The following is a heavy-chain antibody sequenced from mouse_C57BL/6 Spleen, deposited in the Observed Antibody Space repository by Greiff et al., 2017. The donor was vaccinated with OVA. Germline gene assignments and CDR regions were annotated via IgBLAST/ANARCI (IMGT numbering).Heavy chain of an antibody. CDR2: INPNNGGT. CDR3: AREEETVVATLAMDY. D-gene: IGHD1-1*01. J-gene: IGHJ4*01. Sequence: DVKLQESGPELVKPGASVTMSCKASGYTFTDYNMHWVKQSHGKSLEWIGYINPNNGGTSYNQKFKGKATLTVNKSSSTAYMELRSLTSEDSAVYYCAREEETVVATLAMDYWGQGTSVTVSS. V-gene: IGHV1-22*01. CDR1: GYTFTDYN.